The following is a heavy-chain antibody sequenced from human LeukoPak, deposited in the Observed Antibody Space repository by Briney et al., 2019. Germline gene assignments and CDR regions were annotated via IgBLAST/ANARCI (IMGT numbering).Heavy chain of an antibody. Sequence: GGALRLSCAASGFTFDDYGMSWVREAPGKGLEWVSGINWNGGSTGYADSVKGRFSIPRDNANNYLYLQMNSLRAEDTALYYCAREVVTAQDYYCYYYGMDVWGQGTTVTVSS. CDR1: GFTFDDYG. V-gene: IGHV3-20*04. CDR3: AREVVTAQDYYCYYYGMDV. D-gene: IGHD2-21*02. CDR2: INWNGGST. J-gene: IGHJ6*02.